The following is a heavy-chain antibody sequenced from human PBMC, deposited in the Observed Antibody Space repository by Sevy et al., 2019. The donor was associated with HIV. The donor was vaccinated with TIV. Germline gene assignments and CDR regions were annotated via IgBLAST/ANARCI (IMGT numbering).Heavy chain of an antibody. CDR1: GFNISSAS. V-gene: IGHV3-15*07. CDR3: TKRPYGSIIDY. D-gene: IGHD3-10*01. CDR2: IKAKIDGETT. J-gene: IGHJ4*02. Sequence: GGSLRLSCGGSGFNISSASMNWVRQAPGRGLEWVGRIKAKIDGETTDYGAPVKGRFIISRDDSRKTVYVQLNSVKSEDTAMYFCTKRPYGSIIDYWGQGTLVNVSS.